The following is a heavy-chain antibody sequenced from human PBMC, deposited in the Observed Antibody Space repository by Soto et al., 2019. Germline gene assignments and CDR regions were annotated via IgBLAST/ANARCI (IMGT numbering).Heavy chain of an antibody. CDR2: ISAYNANT. D-gene: IGHD6-13*01. CDR3: ARGRQQLADGAFDI. V-gene: IGHV1-18*01. J-gene: IGHJ3*02. CDR1: GYTFTSYG. Sequence: ASVKVSCKASGYTFTSYGISWVRQAPGQGLEWMGWISAYNANTNYAQKLQGRVTMTTDTSTSTAYMELRSLRSDDTAVYYCARGRQQLADGAFDIWGQGTMVTVSS.